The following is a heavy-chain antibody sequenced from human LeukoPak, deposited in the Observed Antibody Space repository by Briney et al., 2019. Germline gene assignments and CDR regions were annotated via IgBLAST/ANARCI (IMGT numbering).Heavy chain of an antibody. Sequence: GASVKVSCKASGYTFTSYGISWVRQAPGQGLEWMAWISAYNGNTNYAQKLQGRVTMTTDTSTSTAYMELRSLRSDDTAVYYCARSGDPIFGVVIEGSQIGYWGQGTLVTVSS. CDR3: ARSGDPIFGVVIEGSQIGY. V-gene: IGHV1-18*01. CDR2: ISAYNGNT. D-gene: IGHD3-3*01. CDR1: GYTFTSYG. J-gene: IGHJ4*02.